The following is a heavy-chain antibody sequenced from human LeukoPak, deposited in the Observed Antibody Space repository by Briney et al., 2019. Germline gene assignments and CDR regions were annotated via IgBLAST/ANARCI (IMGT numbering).Heavy chain of an antibody. J-gene: IGHJ4*02. CDR1: GYTISSGYY. CDR2: IYHSGST. Sequence: PSETLSLTCTVSGYTISSGYYWGWIRRPPGKELEWIGSIYHSGSTYYNSSLKSRVTISVDTSKNQFSLKLSSVTAADTAVYYCARVRAAGVGATFDYWGQGTLVTVSS. CDR3: ARVRAAGVGATFDY. V-gene: IGHV4-38-2*02. D-gene: IGHD1-26*01.